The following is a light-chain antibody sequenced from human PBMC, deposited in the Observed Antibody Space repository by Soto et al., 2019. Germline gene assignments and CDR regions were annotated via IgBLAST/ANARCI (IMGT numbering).Light chain of an antibody. Sequence: EIGLTQSPATLSLSPGERATLSCRASQSVSSYLAWYQQKPGQAPRLLIYGASTRATGIPARFSASGSGTEFTLTIGSLQSEDFAVYYCQQCNNWPLTFGGGTKVDIK. V-gene: IGKV3-15*01. J-gene: IGKJ4*01. CDR3: QQCNNWPLT. CDR1: QSVSSY. CDR2: GAS.